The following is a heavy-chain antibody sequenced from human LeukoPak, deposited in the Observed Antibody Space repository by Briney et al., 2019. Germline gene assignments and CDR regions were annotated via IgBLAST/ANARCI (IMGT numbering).Heavy chain of an antibody. CDR3: ASSTTVVTPLDY. J-gene: IGHJ4*02. CDR1: GYTFTSYY. CDR2: INPSGGST. V-gene: IGHV1-46*01. Sequence: GASVKVSCKASGYTFTSYYMHWVRQAPGQGLEWMGIINPSGGSTSYAQKFQGRVTMTRDTSTSTVYMELSSLRSEDTAVYYCASSTTVVTPLDYWGQGTLVAVSS. D-gene: IGHD4-23*01.